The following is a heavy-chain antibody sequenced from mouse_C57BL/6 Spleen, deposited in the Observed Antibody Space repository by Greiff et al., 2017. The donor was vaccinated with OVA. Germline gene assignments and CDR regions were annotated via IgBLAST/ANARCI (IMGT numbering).Heavy chain of an antibody. D-gene: IGHD4-1*01. CDR1: GYAFSSSW. V-gene: IGHV1-82*01. Sequence: QVQLQQSGPELVKPGASVKISCKASGYAFSSSWMNWVKQRPGKGLEWIGRIYPGDGDTNYNGKFKGKATLTADKSSSTAYMQLSSLTSEDSAVYFCARSPYWDDFDYWGQGTTLTVSS. J-gene: IGHJ2*01. CDR3: ARSPYWDDFDY. CDR2: IYPGDGDT.